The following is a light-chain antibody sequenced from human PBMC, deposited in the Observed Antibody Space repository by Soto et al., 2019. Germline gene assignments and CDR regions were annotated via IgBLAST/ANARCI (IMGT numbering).Light chain of an antibody. Sequence: SNELTKTPSVSLSPGQTARITCSGDELSKQYVYWYQQKPGQAPVLVIYKDTERASGIPERFSASSSGTTVTLTISGVRAEDEADYYCQSSDDTGNYYLFGTGTKVTVL. J-gene: IGLJ1*01. CDR1: ELSKQY. CDR2: KDT. V-gene: IGLV3-25*02. CDR3: QSSDDTGNYYL.